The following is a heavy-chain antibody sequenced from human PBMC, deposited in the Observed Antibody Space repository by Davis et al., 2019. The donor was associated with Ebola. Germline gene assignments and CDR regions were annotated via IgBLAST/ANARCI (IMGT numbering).Heavy chain of an antibody. J-gene: IGHJ3*02. CDR2: INPNDGRT. CDR3: TTPGGQDSGYDVFDI. V-gene: IGHV1-46*03. D-gene: IGHD5-12*01. Sequence: AASVQVSCKASDVTFSRYTISWVRQAPGQGLEWMGMINPNDGRTIYAQKFQGRVTVTRDTSTSTVYMELTGLRSEDTALYYCTTPGGQDSGYDVFDIWGQGTMVTVSS. CDR1: DVTFSRYT.